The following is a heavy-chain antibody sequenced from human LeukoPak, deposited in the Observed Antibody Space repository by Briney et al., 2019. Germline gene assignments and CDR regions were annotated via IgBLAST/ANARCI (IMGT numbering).Heavy chain of an antibody. Sequence: ASVKVSCKASGYTFTSYGITWVRQAPGQGLEWMGWISAYNGSTIYAQKLQGRVTMTTDTSTSTAYMELRSLRSDDTAVYYCARAGRYDILTGYYGYYYYYMDVWGKGTTVTVSS. D-gene: IGHD3-9*01. CDR2: ISAYNGST. J-gene: IGHJ6*03. CDR3: ARAGRYDILTGYYGYYYYYMDV. CDR1: GYTFTSYG. V-gene: IGHV1-18*01.